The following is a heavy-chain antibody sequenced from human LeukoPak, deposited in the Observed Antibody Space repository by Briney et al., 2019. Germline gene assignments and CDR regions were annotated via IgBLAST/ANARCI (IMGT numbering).Heavy chain of an antibody. CDR3: ARLLAGCPGGRCRAHFDY. V-gene: IGHV4-59*01. CDR1: GDSISNNY. CDR2: IYFIGST. J-gene: IGHJ4*02. Sequence: PSETLSLTCSVSGDSISNNYWSWMRQPPGKGLEWIGYIYFIGSTNYNPSLKSRVTKSVDTSKNQFSLTLSSVTVADTAVYYCARLLAGCPGGRCRAHFDYWGQGTLVTVSS. D-gene: IGHD2-8*02.